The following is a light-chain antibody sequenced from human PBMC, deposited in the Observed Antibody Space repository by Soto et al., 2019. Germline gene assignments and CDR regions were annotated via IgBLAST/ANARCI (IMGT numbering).Light chain of an antibody. CDR2: GAF. Sequence: DIVLTQSPGTLSLSAGESATLSCKASQDLRRPSFGWYQQRPGQAPRLLISGAFTRAACIPDRFSGSASGTEFTLTISRLEPEDSAVYYCQQYGSIPYTFGQGTNLE. J-gene: IGKJ2*01. CDR3: QQYGSIPYT. CDR1: QDLRRPS. V-gene: IGKV3-20*01.